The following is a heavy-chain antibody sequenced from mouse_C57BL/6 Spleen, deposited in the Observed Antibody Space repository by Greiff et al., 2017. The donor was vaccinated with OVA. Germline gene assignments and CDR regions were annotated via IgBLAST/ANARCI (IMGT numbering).Heavy chain of an antibody. Sequence: QVQLQQSGAELVKPGASVKLSCKASGYTFTEYTIHWVKQRSGQGLEWTGWFYPGSGSIKYNEKFKDKATLTADKSSSTVYMELSRLTSEDSAVYFCARHEDGYYGNYDWYFDVWGTGTTVTVSS. J-gene: IGHJ1*03. D-gene: IGHD2-1*01. CDR1: GYTFTEYT. CDR2: FYPGSGSI. CDR3: ARHEDGYYGNYDWYFDV. V-gene: IGHV1-62-2*01.